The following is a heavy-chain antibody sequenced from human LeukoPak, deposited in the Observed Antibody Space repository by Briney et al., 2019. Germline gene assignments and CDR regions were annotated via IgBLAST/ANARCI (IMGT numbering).Heavy chain of an antibody. CDR2: INPSGGST. J-gene: IGHJ4*02. D-gene: IGHD4-17*01. CDR3: ARARRDGDYFDY. Sequence: ASVKVSCKASGYTFTSYYMHWVRQAPGQGLEWMGIINPSGGSTSYAQKFQGRVTMSRDTSTSTVYMELSSLRSEDTAVYYCARARRDGDYFDYWGQGTLVTVSS. CDR1: GYTFTSYY. V-gene: IGHV1-46*01.